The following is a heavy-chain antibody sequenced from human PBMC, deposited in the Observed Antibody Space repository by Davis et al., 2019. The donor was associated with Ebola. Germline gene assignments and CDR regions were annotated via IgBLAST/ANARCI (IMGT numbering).Heavy chain of an antibody. D-gene: IGHD4-11*01. CDR1: GFTSSSYA. Sequence: GGSLRLSCAASGFTSSSYAMRWVRQAPGTGLGWSAVPWHDGSNKYYADSVKGRFTISRDNSKSTLYLQMNSLRAEDTAVYYCASYSGYYYYGMDVWGQGTTVTVSS. CDR2: PWHDGSNK. V-gene: IGHV3-33*01. J-gene: IGHJ6*02. CDR3: ASYSGYYYYGMDV.